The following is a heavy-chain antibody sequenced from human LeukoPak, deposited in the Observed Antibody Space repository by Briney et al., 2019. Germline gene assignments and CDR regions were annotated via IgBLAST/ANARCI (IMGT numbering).Heavy chain of an antibody. V-gene: IGHV3-20*04. D-gene: IGHD2-2*02. CDR3: ARDIVIVPAAIPGRYYYYMDV. CDR2: IYWHGGST. J-gene: IGHJ6*03. CDR1: GFSFDDYA. Sequence: RSGGSLRLSCAASGFSFDDYAMSWVRHAPGKGLEWLSGIYWHGGSTGYAESVKDRFTISRGNAKNSLYLQMNSLRAEDTALYYCARDIVIVPAAIPGRYYYYMDVWGKGTTVTVSS.